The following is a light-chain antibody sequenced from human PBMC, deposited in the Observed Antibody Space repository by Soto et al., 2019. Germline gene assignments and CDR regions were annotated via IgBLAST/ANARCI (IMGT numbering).Light chain of an antibody. CDR1: QSISSW. Sequence: DIQMTQSPSTLSASIGDRVTITCRASQSISSWLAWYQQKPGKAPNLLIYDASSLESGVTSRFSGSGSGTEFTLTISSLQPDDSATYYCQQYNNYRTFGQGTKVEIK. CDR3: QQYNNYRT. CDR2: DAS. J-gene: IGKJ1*01. V-gene: IGKV1-5*01.